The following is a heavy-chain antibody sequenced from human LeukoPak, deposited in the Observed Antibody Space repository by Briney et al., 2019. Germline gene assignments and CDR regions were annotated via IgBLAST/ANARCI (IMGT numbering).Heavy chain of an antibody. Sequence: SETLSLTCAVYGGSVSGYYWGWVRQPPEKGLEWIGEISHRGRTHYTPSLQSRVTMSVDTSKNQFALNLNSVTAADTAVYYRARVPLRFLEPFDYWGQGILATVSS. V-gene: IGHV4-34*01. J-gene: IGHJ4*02. CDR2: ISHRGRT. CDR1: GGSVSGYY. CDR3: ARVPLRFLEPFDY. D-gene: IGHD3-3*01.